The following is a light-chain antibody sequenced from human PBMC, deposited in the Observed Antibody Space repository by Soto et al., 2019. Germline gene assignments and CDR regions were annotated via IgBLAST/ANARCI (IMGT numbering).Light chain of an antibody. J-gene: IGLJ2*01. CDR1: SSDVGGYNY. CDR3: SSYASSTSVV. CDR2: DVG. Sequence: QSVLTQPASVSGSPGQSITISCTGTSSDVGGYNYVSWYQHHPGKAPKLIIYDVGNWPSGVPNRFSGSKSGNTASLTISGLQAEDEADYYCSSYASSTSVVFGGGTKLTVL. V-gene: IGLV2-14*03.